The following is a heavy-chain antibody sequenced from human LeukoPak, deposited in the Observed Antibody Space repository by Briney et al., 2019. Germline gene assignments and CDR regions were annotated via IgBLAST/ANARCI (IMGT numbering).Heavy chain of an antibody. V-gene: IGHV4-34*01. CDR2: INHSGST. CDR1: GGSFSGYY. J-gene: IGHJ4*02. D-gene: IGHD3-10*01. Sequence: SETLSLTCAVHGGSFSGYYWSWIRQPPGKGLEWIGEINHSGSTNYNPSLKSRVTTSVDTSKNQFSLKLSSVTAADTAVYYCARGPRYYGSGSYYKGASFDYWGQGTLVTVSS. CDR3: ARGPRYYGSGSYYKGASFDY.